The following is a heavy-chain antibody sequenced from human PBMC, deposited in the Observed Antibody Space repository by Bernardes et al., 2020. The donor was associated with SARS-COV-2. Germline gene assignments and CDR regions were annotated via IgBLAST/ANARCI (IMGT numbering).Heavy chain of an antibody. Sequence: ASVKVSCKASGYMFSNYNMHWVRQAPGQRLEWMGWIYGGNGNTKYSENFQDRVTITRDTSASTAYMELSSLRFEDTAVYYCARGSLFYHNDEAPFHYWGQGTLVTVSS. D-gene: IGHD2-8*01. J-gene: IGHJ4*02. CDR1: GYMFSNYN. CDR3: ARGSLFYHNDEAPFHY. V-gene: IGHV1-3*01. CDR2: IYGGNGNT.